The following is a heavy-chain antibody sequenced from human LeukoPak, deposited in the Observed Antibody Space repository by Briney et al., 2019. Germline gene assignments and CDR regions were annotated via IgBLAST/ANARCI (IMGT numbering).Heavy chain of an antibody. CDR3: ARGFTYYYDSSGYIDAFDI. J-gene: IGHJ3*02. Sequence: ASVKVSCKASGYTFTSYGISWVRQAPGQGLEWMGWISAYNGNTNYAQKLQGRVTMTTDTSTSTAYMELRSLRSDDTAVYYCARGFTYYYDSSGYIDAFDIWGQGTMVTVSS. V-gene: IGHV1-18*01. D-gene: IGHD3-22*01. CDR2: ISAYNGNT. CDR1: GYTFTSYG.